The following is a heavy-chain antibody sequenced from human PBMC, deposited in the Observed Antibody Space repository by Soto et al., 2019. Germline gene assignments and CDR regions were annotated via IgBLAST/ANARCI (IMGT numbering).Heavy chain of an antibody. CDR2: IYYSGST. CDR1: GGSISSSSYY. V-gene: IGHV4-39*01. D-gene: IGHD3-22*01. Sequence: SETLSLTCTVSGGSISSSSYYWGWIRQPPGKGLEWIGSIYYSGSTYYNPSLKSRVTISVDTSKNQFSLKLSSVTAADTAVYYCAIDLIPYYYDSSGLYGMDVWGKGTTVTVS. J-gene: IGHJ6*04. CDR3: AIDLIPYYYDSSGLYGMDV.